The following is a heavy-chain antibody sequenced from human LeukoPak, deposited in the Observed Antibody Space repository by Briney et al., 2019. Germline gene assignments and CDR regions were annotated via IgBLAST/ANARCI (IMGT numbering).Heavy chain of an antibody. D-gene: IGHD6-6*01. CDR3: AKVAYSSSSGHRYFDY. J-gene: IGHJ4*02. CDR1: GFTFSSSA. V-gene: IGHV3-23*01. CDR2: ISGSGGST. Sequence: GGSLRLSCAASGFTFSSSAIHWVRQAPGKGLEWVSAISGSGGSTFHADSVKGRFTIARDNSKNTPSLQMNSLRADDTAVYYCAKVAYSSSSGHRYFDYWGQGTLVTVSS.